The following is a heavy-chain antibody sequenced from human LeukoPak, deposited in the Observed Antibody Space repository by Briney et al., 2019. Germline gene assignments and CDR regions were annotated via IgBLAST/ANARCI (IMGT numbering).Heavy chain of an antibody. D-gene: IGHD5-18*01. J-gene: IGHJ6*02. V-gene: IGHV4-31*03. Sequence: SETLSLTCTVSGGSISSGGYYWSWIRQHPGKGLEWIGYIYYSGSTYYNPSLKSRVTISVDTFKNQFSLKLSSVTAADTAVYYCAREGYSYPYYYYGMDVWGQGTTVTVSS. CDR3: AREGYSYPYYYYGMDV. CDR1: GGSISSGGYY. CDR2: IYYSGST.